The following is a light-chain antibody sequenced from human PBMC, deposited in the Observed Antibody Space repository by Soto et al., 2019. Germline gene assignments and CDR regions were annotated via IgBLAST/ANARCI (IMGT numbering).Light chain of an antibody. CDR2: EVS. CDR3: NSYTSSSTRV. Sequence: QSALTQPDSVSGSPGQSITISCPGTSRDVGGYNYVSWYQQHPGKAPKLMIYEVSNRPSGVSTRFSGSKSGNTASLTISGLQAEDEADYYFNSYTSSSTRVFGGGTKLTVL. CDR1: SRDVGGYNY. V-gene: IGLV2-14*01. J-gene: IGLJ2*01.